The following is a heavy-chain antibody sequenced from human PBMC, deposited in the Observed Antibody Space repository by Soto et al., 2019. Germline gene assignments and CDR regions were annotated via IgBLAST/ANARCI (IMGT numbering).Heavy chain of an antibody. CDR1: GFTFSSYW. Sequence: GGSLRLSCAASGFTFSSYWMSWVRQAPGKGLEWVANIKQDGSEKYYVDSVKGRFTISRDNAKNSLYLQMNSLRAEDTAVYYCARDRIQMSGHRYFDYWGQGTLVTVSS. V-gene: IGHV3-7*01. J-gene: IGHJ4*02. CDR2: IKQDGSEK. CDR3: ARDRIQMSGHRYFDY.